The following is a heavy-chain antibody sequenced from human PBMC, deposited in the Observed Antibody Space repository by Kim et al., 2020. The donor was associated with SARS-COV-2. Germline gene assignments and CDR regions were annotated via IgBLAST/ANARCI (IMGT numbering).Heavy chain of an antibody. CDR1: GGSFSVYY. CDR2: IDPTGSA. CDR3: ARDVRRHFNGGSCRDYSYHGGDV. J-gene: IGHJ6*02. Sequence: SETLSLTCAVYGGSFSVYYWSWICQSPGKGLEWIGEIDPTGSANYNPSLKRRVIITPDTSRNQFSLEMRSVTAADTAVYYCARDVRRHFNGGSCRDYSYHGGDVWGQGPTVTVSS. D-gene: IGHD2-15*01. V-gene: IGHV4-34*01.